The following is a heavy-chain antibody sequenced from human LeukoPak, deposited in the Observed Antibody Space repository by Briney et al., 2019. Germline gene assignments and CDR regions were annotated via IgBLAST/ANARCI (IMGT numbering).Heavy chain of an antibody. CDR3: ARGVSMTTVTQCWFDP. CDR1: GYTFTSYD. D-gene: IGHD4-17*01. V-gene: IGHV1-8*03. Sequence: ASAKVSCKASGYTFTSYDINWVRQATGQGLEWMGWMNPNSGNTGYAQKFQGRVTITRNTSISTAYMELSSLRSEDTAVYYCARGVSMTTVTQCWFDPWGQGTLVTVSS. J-gene: IGHJ5*02. CDR2: MNPNSGNT.